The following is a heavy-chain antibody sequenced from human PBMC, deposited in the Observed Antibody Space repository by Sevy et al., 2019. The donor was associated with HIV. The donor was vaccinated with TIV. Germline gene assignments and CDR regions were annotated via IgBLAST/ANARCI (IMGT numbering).Heavy chain of an antibody. CDR2: IYPSDSDI. CDR1: GYNFTNFW. J-gene: IGHJ6*02. CDR3: ARDGPAQAASLLYQIPGARYYGVDV. D-gene: IGHD2-2*01. Sequence: GEPLKISCKGSGYNFTNFWLAWVRQMPGKGLEWMGFIYPSDSDIRLSPSFQGQCTISVEKSVSTAYLGWGSLRASDRAMYFCARDGPAQAASLLYQIPGARYYGVDVWGQGTTVTV. V-gene: IGHV5-51*01.